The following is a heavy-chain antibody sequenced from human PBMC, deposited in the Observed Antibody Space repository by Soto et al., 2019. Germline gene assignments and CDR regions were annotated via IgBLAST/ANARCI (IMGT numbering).Heavy chain of an antibody. CDR1: GFTFSSYS. CDR2: ISSSSSYI. Sequence: EVQLVESGGGLVKPGGSLRLSCAASGFTFSSYSMNWVRQAPGKGLEWVSSISSSSSYIYYADSVKGRFTISRDNAKNSLYLQMNSLRAEDTAVDYCARRGDNWYFELWGRGTLVTVSS. J-gene: IGHJ2*01. CDR3: ARRGDNWYFEL. V-gene: IGHV3-21*01. D-gene: IGHD2-21*02.